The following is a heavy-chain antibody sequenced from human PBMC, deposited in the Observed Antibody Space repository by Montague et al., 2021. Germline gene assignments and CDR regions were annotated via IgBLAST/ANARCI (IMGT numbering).Heavy chain of an antibody. D-gene: IGHD5-12*01. CDR2: IYYDGNTK. J-gene: IGHJ4*02. CDR3: AKDRLGYSGNDQPLDH. CDR1: GFTFKNYG. Sequence: SLRLSCAASGFTFKNYGMHWVRQAPGKGLEWVAVIYYDGNTKYYADSVKGRFTVSRDYSKNTVYLQMNSLRTEDTAFYYCAKDRLGYSGNDQPLDHWGQGTLVTVSS. V-gene: IGHV3-30*18.